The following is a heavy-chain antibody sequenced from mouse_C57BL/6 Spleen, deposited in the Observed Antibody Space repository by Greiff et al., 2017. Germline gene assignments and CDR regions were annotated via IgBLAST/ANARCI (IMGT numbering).Heavy chain of an antibody. Sequence: EVHLVESGGGLVKPGGSLTLSCAASGFTFSSYTMSWVRQTPEKRLVWVATIIGGGGNTYYPDSVKGRFTISRANAKNTLYLQMSSLRSEDTALYYCARKDSSGYGYWGQGTTLTVSS. V-gene: IGHV5-9*01. CDR1: GFTFSSYT. CDR2: IIGGGGNT. CDR3: ARKDSSGYGY. J-gene: IGHJ2*01. D-gene: IGHD3-2*02.